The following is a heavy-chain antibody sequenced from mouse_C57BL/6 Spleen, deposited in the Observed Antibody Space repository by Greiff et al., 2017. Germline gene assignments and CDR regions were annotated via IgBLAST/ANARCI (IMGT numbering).Heavy chain of an antibody. Sequence: EVQRVESEGGLVQPGRSMKLSCTASGFTFSDYYMAWVRQVPEKGLEWVANINYDGSSTNYPASLKSRFIISRANAKNILFLQMSSLKSEDTATYYCARERGLRLAAMDDWGQGTSVTVSS. CDR3: ARERGLRLAAMDD. CDR2: INYDGSST. D-gene: IGHD1-1*01. CDR1: GFTFSDYY. J-gene: IGHJ4*01. V-gene: IGHV5-16*01.